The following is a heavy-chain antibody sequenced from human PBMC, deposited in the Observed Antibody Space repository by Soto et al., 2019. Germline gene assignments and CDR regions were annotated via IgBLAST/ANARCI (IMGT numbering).Heavy chain of an antibody. CDR2: INAGNGNT. CDR3: ARERGNGDYTVFDI. CDR1: GYTFTSYA. J-gene: IGHJ3*02. D-gene: IGHD4-17*01. V-gene: IGHV1-3*01. Sequence: EASVKVSCKASGYTFTSYAMHWVRQAPGQRLEWMGWINAGNGNTKYSQKFQGRVTITRDTSASTAYMELSSLRSEDTAVYYCARERGNGDYTVFDIWGQGTMVTVS.